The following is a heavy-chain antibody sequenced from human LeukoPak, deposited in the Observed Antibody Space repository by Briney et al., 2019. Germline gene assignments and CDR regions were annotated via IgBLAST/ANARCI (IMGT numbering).Heavy chain of an antibody. V-gene: IGHV3-11*06. D-gene: IGHD3-22*01. Sequence: GGSLRLSCAASGFTFSDYYMSWIRPAPGKGLEWASYISSSSSYTNYADSVKGRFTISRDNAKNSLYLQMNSLRAEDTAVYYCARDLREFDSSGYYLDYWGQGTLVTVSS. CDR1: GFTFSDYY. J-gene: IGHJ4*02. CDR3: ARDLREFDSSGYYLDY. CDR2: ISSSSSYT.